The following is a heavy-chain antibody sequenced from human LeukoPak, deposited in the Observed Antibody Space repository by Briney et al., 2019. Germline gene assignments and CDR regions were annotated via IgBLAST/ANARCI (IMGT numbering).Heavy chain of an antibody. CDR2: IGPTGFDR. J-gene: IGHJ4*02. D-gene: IGHD1-14*01. CDR1: GLTFSTSG. V-gene: IGHV3-21*06. CDR3: ATETNGRHYDY. Sequence: GGSLRLSCTTSGLTFSTSGFNWVRQAPGKGLEWVASIGPTGFDRYHADSIKGRFTISRDNANNFLYLQMDSLRAQDTAVYYCATETNGRHYDYWGQGTLLTVSS.